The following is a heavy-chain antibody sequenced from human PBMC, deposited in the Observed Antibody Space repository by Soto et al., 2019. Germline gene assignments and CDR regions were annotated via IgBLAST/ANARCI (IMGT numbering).Heavy chain of an antibody. CDR2: IDSDDGTT. V-gene: IGHV3-11*01. CDR3: VRPYYSSSWFPFDR. Sequence: LRLSCTASGFDFGDYYMSWIRQAPGKGLEWVSYIDSDDGTTYYTDSVKGRLTISRDNAKNSLYLQMNSLRVEDTALYYCVRPYYSSSWFPFDRWGQGTLVTVSS. J-gene: IGHJ4*02. CDR1: GFDFGDYY. D-gene: IGHD6-13*01.